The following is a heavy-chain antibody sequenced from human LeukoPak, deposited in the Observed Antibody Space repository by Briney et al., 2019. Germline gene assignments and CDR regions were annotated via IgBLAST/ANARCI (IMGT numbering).Heavy chain of an antibody. CDR3: ARDSFGSRADNWFDP. J-gene: IGHJ5*02. D-gene: IGHD6-13*01. Sequence: GASAKVSCKASGYTFTDYYMHWVRLAPGQGLEWKGRINPNSGGTSYSQKFQGRVTMTRDTSISTAYMELSRLRSDDTAIYYCARDSFGSRADNWFDPWGQGTLVTVSS. CDR2: INPNSGGT. V-gene: IGHV1-2*06. CDR1: GYTFTDYY.